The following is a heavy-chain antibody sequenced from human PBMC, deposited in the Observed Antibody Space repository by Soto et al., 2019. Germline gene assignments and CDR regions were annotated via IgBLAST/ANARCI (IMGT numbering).Heavy chain of an antibody. CDR3: ARAGYSYGTGRYYYYYYMDV. CDR1: GGSISSCC. CDR2: IYYSGST. Sequence: SETLSLTWTVSGGSISSCCWSWIRQPPGKGLEWIGYIYYSGSTNYNPSLKSRVTISVDTSKNQFSLKLSSVTAADTAVYYCARAGYSYGTGRYYYYYYMDVWGKGTTVTVSS. V-gene: IGHV4-59*08. D-gene: IGHD5-18*01. J-gene: IGHJ6*03.